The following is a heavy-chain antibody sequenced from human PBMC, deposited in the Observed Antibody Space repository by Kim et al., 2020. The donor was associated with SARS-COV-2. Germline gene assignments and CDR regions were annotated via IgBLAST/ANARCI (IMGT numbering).Heavy chain of an antibody. V-gene: IGHV1-69*13. J-gene: IGHJ4*02. D-gene: IGHD3-22*01. CDR1: GGTFSSYA. CDR2: IIPIFGTA. CDR3: ARDGDYYDSSGYYHYFDY. Sequence: SVKVSCKASGGTFSSYAISWVRQAPGQGLEWMGGIIPIFGTANYAQKFQGRVTITADESTSTAYMELSSLRSEDTAVYYCARDGDYYDSSGYYHYFDYWGQGTLVTVSS.